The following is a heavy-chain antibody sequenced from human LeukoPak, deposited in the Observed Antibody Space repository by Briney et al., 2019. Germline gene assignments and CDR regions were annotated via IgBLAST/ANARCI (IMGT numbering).Heavy chain of an antibody. V-gene: IGHV4-59*08. Sequence: SETLSLTCTVSGGSISSYYWSWIRQPPGKGLEWIGSIYHSGSTYYNPSLKSRVTISVDTSKNQFSLKLSTVTAADTAVYYCARSEDPDAFDIWGQGTMVTVSS. CDR3: ARSEDPDAFDI. D-gene: IGHD2-15*01. CDR1: GGSISSYY. CDR2: IYHSGST. J-gene: IGHJ3*02.